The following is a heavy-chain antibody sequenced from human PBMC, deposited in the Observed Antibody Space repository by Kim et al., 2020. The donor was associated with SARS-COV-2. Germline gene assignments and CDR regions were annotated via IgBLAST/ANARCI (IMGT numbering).Heavy chain of an antibody. CDR3: ARAWGYSYGYYYYGMDV. D-gene: IGHD5-18*01. J-gene: IGHJ6*02. CDR2: IYYSGST. Sequence: SETLSLTCTVSGGSISSSSYYWGWIRQPPGKGLEWIGSIYYSGSTYYNPSLKSRVTISVDTSKNQFSLKLSSVTAADTAVYYCARAWGYSYGYYYYGMDVWGQGTTVTVSS. CDR1: GGSISSSSYY. V-gene: IGHV4-39*01.